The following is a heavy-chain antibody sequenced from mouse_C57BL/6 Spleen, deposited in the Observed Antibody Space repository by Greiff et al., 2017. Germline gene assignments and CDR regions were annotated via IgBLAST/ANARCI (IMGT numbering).Heavy chain of an antibody. CDR1: GYAFSSSW. V-gene: IGHV1-82*01. Sequence: QVQLKESGPELVKPGASVKISCKASGYAFSSSWMNWVKQRPGKGLEWIGRIYPGDGDTNYNGKFKGKATLTADKSSSTAYMQLSSLTSEDSAVYCCARGDYEGGFAYWGQGTLVTVSA. J-gene: IGHJ3*01. CDR3: ARGDYEGGFAY. D-gene: IGHD2-4*01. CDR2: IYPGDGDT.